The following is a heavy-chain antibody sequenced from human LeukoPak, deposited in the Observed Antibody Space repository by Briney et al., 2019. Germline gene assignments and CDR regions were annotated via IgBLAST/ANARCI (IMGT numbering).Heavy chain of an antibody. CDR3: ARDGKTGYSYDPYFDY. CDR1: GGSISSYY. J-gene: IGHJ4*02. CDR2: IYYSGST. D-gene: IGHD5-18*01. V-gene: IGHV4-59*12. Sequence: PSETLSLTCTVSGGSISSYYWSWIRQPPGKGLEWIGYIYYSGSTNYNPSLKSRVTISVDTSKNQFSLKLSSVTAADTAVYYCARDGKTGYSYDPYFDYWGQGTLVTVSS.